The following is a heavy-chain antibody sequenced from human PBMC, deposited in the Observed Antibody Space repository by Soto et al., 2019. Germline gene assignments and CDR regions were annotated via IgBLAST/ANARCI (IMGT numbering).Heavy chain of an antibody. V-gene: IGHV1-18*01. CDR1: GYTFTSYG. CDR2: ISPYNGNT. Sequence: QVQLVQSGAEVKKPGASVKVSCKASGYTFTSYGISWVRQAPGQGLEWMGWISPYNGNTKYAQKRQGRVTMTTDTSTSTAYMELRSLRSDDTAVYYCARDTIGPPHSHHVFDYWGQGTLVTVSS. J-gene: IGHJ4*02. CDR3: ARDTIGPPHSHHVFDY.